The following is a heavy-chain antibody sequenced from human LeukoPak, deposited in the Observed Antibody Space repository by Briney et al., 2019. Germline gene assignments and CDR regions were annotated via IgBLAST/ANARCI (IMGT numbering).Heavy chain of an antibody. Sequence: TPSETLSLTCTVSGGSISSYYWSWIRQPPGKGLEWIGYIYYSGSTNYNPSLKSRVTISEDTSKNQFSLKLSSVTAADTAVYYCARAGWGSPFDYWGQGTLVTVSS. V-gene: IGHV4-59*01. CDR3: ARAGWGSPFDY. CDR1: GGSISSYY. D-gene: IGHD3-16*01. CDR2: IYYSGST. J-gene: IGHJ4*02.